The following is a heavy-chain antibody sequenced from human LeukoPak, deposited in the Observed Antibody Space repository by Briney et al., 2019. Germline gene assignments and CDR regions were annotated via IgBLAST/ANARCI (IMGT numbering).Heavy chain of an antibody. J-gene: IGHJ4*02. D-gene: IGHD3-10*01. CDR1: GYTFTRYY. Sequence: ASVKVSCKASGYTFTRYYMHWLRQAPGQGLEWVGWTNSNSGGANYAQKFKGGAIMTRQTSIKTAYIELSRLTSDETAGYYCAGDRQERYGLGAAVYWGKGELVTVSS. CDR2: TNSNSGGA. V-gene: IGHV1-2*02. CDR3: AGDRQERYGLGAAVY.